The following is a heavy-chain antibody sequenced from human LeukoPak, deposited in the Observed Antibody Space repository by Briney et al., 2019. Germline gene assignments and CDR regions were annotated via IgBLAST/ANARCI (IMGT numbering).Heavy chain of an antibody. D-gene: IGHD1-1*01. V-gene: IGHV4-30-4*08. Sequence: PSQTLSLTCTASGASVSSGDYYWSWVRQPPGTGLEWIGYIDYSGITFYNPSLKSRITMSIDSSRNQFSLKLTSVTAADTAVYYCARRIATTANFDFWGQGTLVTVSS. CDR2: IDYSGIT. CDR1: GASVSSGDYY. J-gene: IGHJ4*02. CDR3: ARRIATTANFDF.